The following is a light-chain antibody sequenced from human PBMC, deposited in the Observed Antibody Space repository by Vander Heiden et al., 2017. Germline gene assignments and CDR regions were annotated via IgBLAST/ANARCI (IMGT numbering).Light chain of an antibody. Sequence: QSALTQPASVSGSPGPSIILYCTVTSSDVGSYNLVSWYQQHPGKAPKLIIYEVTQRPSAISNHFSGSKFGNTASLTISGLQAEDEADYYCCSYAGSSTWVFGGGTKVTVL. V-gene: IGLV2-23*02. J-gene: IGLJ3*02. CDR2: EVT. CDR1: SSDVGSYNL. CDR3: CSYAGSSTWV.